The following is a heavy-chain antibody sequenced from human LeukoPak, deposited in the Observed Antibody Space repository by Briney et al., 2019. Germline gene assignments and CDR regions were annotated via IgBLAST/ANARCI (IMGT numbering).Heavy chain of an antibody. CDR3: AREGSSYAPSQPFFFDY. CDR2: ISGSGYRI. Sequence: GGSLRLSCAASGFTFSSDVMNWVRQAPGKGLEWVSYISGSGYRIYYAGSVKGRFTISRDNAKKSLYLQMDSLRAEDTAVYYCAREGSSYAPSQPFFFDYWGQGTLVTVSS. D-gene: IGHD3-10*01. J-gene: IGHJ4*02. CDR1: GFTFSSDV. V-gene: IGHV3-48*03.